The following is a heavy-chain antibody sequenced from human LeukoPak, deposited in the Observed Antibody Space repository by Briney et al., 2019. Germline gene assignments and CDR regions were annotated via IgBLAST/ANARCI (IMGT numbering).Heavy chain of an antibody. Sequence: GGSLRLSCVASGFTFSSYSMNWVRQAPGKGLEWVSSIGSSSGYIYYADSVKGRFTISRDNAKNSVYLHMNSLRAEDTAVYYCARAAAGSGNYYYYMDVWGKGTTVTVSS. D-gene: IGHD6-13*01. CDR1: GFTFSSYS. CDR3: ARAAAGSGNYYYYMDV. CDR2: IGSSSGYI. J-gene: IGHJ6*03. V-gene: IGHV3-21*01.